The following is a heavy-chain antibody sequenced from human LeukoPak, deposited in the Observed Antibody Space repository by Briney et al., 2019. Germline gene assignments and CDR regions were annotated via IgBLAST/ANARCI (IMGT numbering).Heavy chain of an antibody. J-gene: IGHJ1*01. CDR2: ISSGTGSYI. V-gene: IGHV3-21*01. D-gene: IGHD6-6*01. Sequence: PGGSLRLSCVASGFSFSSYSMNWVRQAPGKGLEWVSTISSGTGSYIYYADSVRGRFTISRDNAKNSLYLQMNSLRAEDTAAYYCARDSESRPHEAIYFQHWGQGTLVTVSS. CDR3: ARDSESRPHEAIYFQH. CDR1: GFSFSSYS.